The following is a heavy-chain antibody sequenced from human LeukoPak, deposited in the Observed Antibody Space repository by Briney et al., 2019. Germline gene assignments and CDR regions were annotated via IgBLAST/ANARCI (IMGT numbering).Heavy chain of an antibody. J-gene: IGHJ4*02. CDR3: ARDRGELLRYFDWLPINYFDY. CDR2: INPNSGGK. Sequence: GASVKVSFKASGYTFTGYYMHWVRPAPGQGLGWMGWINPNSGGKNYAQKFPGRGTMTRDTSISTAYMELSRLRSDDTAVYYCARDRGELLRYFDWLPINYFDYWGQGTLVTVSS. V-gene: IGHV1-2*02. CDR1: GYTFTGYY. D-gene: IGHD3-9*01.